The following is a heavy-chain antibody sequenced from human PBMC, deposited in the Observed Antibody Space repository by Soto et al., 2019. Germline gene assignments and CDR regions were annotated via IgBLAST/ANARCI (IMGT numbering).Heavy chain of an antibody. D-gene: IGHD1-26*01. V-gene: IGHV1-69*13. J-gene: IGHJ3*02. Sequence: SVKVSCQASGGSFSSYAISWVRQAPGQGLEWMGGIIPIFGTANYAQKFQGRVTITADESTSTAYMELSSLRSEDTAVYYCARGGSTAPDAFDIWGQGTMVTVSS. CDR3: ARGGSTAPDAFDI. CDR1: GGSFSSYA. CDR2: IIPIFGTA.